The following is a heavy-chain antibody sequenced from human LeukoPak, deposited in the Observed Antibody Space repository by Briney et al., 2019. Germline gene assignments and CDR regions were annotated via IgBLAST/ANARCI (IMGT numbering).Heavy chain of an antibody. Sequence: GGSLRLSCAASGFTFSSYAMSWVRQAPGKGLEWVSAISGSGGSTYYADSVKGRFTISRDNSKNTLYMQMNSLRAEDTAVYYCAKVRSPIAVAGSFDYWGQGTLVTVSS. CDR3: AKVRSPIAVAGSFDY. D-gene: IGHD6-19*01. J-gene: IGHJ4*02. CDR1: GFTFSSYA. CDR2: ISGSGGST. V-gene: IGHV3-23*01.